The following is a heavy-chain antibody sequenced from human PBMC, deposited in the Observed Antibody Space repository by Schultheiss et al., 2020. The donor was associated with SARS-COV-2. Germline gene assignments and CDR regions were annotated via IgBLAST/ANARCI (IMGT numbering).Heavy chain of an antibody. D-gene: IGHD3-16*01. V-gene: IGHV4-4*07. CDR1: GGSISSYY. CDR3: ARVGRSDAFDI. Sequence: SQTLSLTCTVSGGSISSYYWSWIRQPAGKGLEWIGRIYTSGSTYYNPSLKSRVTISVDTSKNQFSLKLSSVTAADTAVYYCARVGRSDAFDIWGQGTMVTVSS. J-gene: IGHJ3*02. CDR2: IYTSGST.